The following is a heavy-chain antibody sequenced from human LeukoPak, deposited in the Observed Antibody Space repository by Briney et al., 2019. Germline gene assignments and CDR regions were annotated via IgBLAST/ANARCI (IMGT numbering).Heavy chain of an antibody. CDR2: IKQDGSEK. J-gene: IGHJ4*02. V-gene: IGHV3-7*03. CDR1: GFTFSSYW. Sequence: GGSLRLSCAASGFTFSSYWMSWVRQAPGKGLEWVANIKQDGSEKYYVDSVKGRFTISRDNAKNSLYLQMNSLRAEDTALYCCARGRPLYDSSGYYVYYFDYWGQGTLVTVSS. D-gene: IGHD3-22*01. CDR3: ARGRPLYDSSGYYVYYFDY.